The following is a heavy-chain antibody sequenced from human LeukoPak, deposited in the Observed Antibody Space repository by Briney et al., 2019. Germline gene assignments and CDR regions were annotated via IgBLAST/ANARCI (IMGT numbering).Heavy chain of an antibody. CDR2: ISSSSSYI. Sequence: NPGGSLRLSCAASGFTFSSYSMNWVRQAPGKGPEWVSSISSSSSYIYYADSVKGRFTISRDNAKNSLYLQMNSLRAEDTAVYYCAASPGIAAAGTGGGQGTLVTVSS. CDR1: GFTFSSYS. CDR3: AASPGIAAAGTG. V-gene: IGHV3-21*01. D-gene: IGHD6-13*01. J-gene: IGHJ4*02.